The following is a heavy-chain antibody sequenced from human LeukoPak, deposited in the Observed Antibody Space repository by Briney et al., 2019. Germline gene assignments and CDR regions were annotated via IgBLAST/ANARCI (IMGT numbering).Heavy chain of an antibody. CDR2: INLSGGST. CDR3: ARIQYCSSTSCYLFAGGNRKKKRYYFDY. V-gene: IGHV1-46*01. CDR1: GFTFINYY. J-gene: IGHJ4*02. Sequence: ASVKVSCKASGFTFINYYMHWVRQAPGQGLEWLGIINLSGGSTHYPQKFQDRVTMTRDTSTSTVYMELSSLRSEDTAMYYCARIQYCSSTSCYLFAGGNRKKKRYYFDYWGQGTLVTVSS. D-gene: IGHD2-2*01.